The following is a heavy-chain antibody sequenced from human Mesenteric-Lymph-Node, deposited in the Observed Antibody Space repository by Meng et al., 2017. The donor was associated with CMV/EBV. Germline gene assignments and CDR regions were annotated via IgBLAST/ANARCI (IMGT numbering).Heavy chain of an antibody. CDR2: IKHDGIEK. CDR1: GFPFSSTW. Sequence: GGSLRLSCAASGFPFSSTWMSWVRQAPGKGLEWVASIKHDGIEKYYVDSVKGRFIISRDNAKNSLYLQMNSLRAEDTAVYYCARDAEGDLWSGGYFDYWGQGTLVTVSS. V-gene: IGHV3-7*01. D-gene: IGHD3-3*01. J-gene: IGHJ4*02. CDR3: ARDAEGDLWSGGYFDY.